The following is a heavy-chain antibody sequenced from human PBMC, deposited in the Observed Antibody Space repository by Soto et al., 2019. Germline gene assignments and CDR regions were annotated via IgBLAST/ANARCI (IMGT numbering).Heavy chain of an antibody. J-gene: IGHJ4*02. CDR3: ARGYRSGWAYHFDY. CDR2: INHSGST. CDR1: GGSFSGYY. D-gene: IGHD6-19*01. V-gene: IGHV4-34*01. Sequence: SETLSLTCAVYGGSFSGYYGSWIRQPPGKGLEWIGEINHSGSTNYNSSLKSRVTISIDTSKNLFSLKLNAVTAADTAVCYCARGYRSGWAYHFDYWGQGTLVTVYS.